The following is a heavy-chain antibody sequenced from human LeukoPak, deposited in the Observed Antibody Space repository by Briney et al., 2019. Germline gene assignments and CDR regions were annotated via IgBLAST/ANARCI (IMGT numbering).Heavy chain of an antibody. Sequence: ASVKVSCKASGYTFTGYYMHWVRQAPGQGLEWMGWINPNSGGTNYAQKFQGRVTMTRDTSISTAYMELSRLRSDDTAVYYCARDSKTPGGYYYYMDVWGKGTTVTVPS. CDR2: INPNSGGT. CDR1: GYTFTGYY. D-gene: IGHD3-10*01. CDR3: ARDSKTPGGYYYYMDV. V-gene: IGHV1-2*02. J-gene: IGHJ6*03.